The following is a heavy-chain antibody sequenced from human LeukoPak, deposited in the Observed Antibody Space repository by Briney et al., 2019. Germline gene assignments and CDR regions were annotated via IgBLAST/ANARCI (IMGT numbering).Heavy chain of an antibody. J-gene: IGHJ4*02. CDR1: GFTFSSYA. D-gene: IGHD3-22*01. CDR2: ISGRGDST. CDR3: AKDLPYDSSGYFFDY. V-gene: IGHV3-23*01. Sequence: GGSLRLSCAPSGFTFSSYAMSWVRQAPGKGLEWVSAISGRGDSTYYADSVKGRFTISRDNSKNTLYLQINSLGAEDTAVYYCAKDLPYDSSGYFFDYWGQGTLVTVSS.